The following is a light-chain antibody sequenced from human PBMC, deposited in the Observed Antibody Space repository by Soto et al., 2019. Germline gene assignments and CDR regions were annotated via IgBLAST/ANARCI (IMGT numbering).Light chain of an antibody. CDR3: QHYYTYPPT. CDR1: HDISNY. Sequence: DIHMAHSPSSLSASLGDIVTITCQASHDISNYLNLYQQKPGKGPKLLIYDASNLETGVPSRFRGSGSGTHFTFTITSLQPEDIATYYCQHYYTYPPTFGQGTKVDI. CDR2: DAS. V-gene: IGKV1-33*01. J-gene: IGKJ1*01.